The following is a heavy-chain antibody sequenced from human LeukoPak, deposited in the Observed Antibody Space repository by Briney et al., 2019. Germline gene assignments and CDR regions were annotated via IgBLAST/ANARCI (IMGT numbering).Heavy chain of an antibody. Sequence: PGGTLRLSCAASGFTFSSYSMSWVRQAPGKGLEWVASVKQDGSDKYSADSVKGRFTISRDNAKNSLYLQMNSLRTEDTAVYYCARDLAGPPQEAFDMWGQGTMVTVSS. CDR1: GFTFSSYS. V-gene: IGHV3-7*01. CDR2: VKQDGSDK. CDR3: ARDLAGPPQEAFDM. J-gene: IGHJ3*02.